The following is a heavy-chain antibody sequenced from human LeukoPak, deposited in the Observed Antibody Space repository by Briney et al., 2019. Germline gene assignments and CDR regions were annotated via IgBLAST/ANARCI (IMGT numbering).Heavy chain of an antibody. D-gene: IGHD3-22*01. Sequence: GGSPRLSCAASGFTFSSYWMHWVRQAPGKGLVWVSRINSDGSSTSYADSVKGRFTISRDNAKNTLYLQMNSLRAEDTAVYYCARVSSYYDSSSYFNWFDPWGQGTLVTVSS. V-gene: IGHV3-74*01. CDR2: INSDGSST. CDR3: ARVSSYYDSSSYFNWFDP. CDR1: GFTFSSYW. J-gene: IGHJ5*02.